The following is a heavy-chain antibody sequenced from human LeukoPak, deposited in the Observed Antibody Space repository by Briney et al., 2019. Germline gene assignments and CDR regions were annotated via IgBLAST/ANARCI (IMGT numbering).Heavy chain of an antibody. V-gene: IGHV3-23*01. CDR3: AKGSYYDSSGSFYFDY. CDR1: GFTFSSYA. CDR2: ISGSGDNT. Sequence: HPGGSLRLSCAASGFTFSSYAMSWVRQAPGKGLEWVSGISGSGDNTYYADSVKGRFTTSRDNSKNTLYVQVNSLGTEDTAAYYCAKGSYYDSSGSFYFDYWGQGTLVTVSS. D-gene: IGHD3-22*01. J-gene: IGHJ4*02.